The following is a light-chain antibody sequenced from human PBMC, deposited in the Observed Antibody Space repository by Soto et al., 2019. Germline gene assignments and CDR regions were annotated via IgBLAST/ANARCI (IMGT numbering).Light chain of an antibody. CDR1: SSNIGAGYA. V-gene: IGLV1-40*01. J-gene: IGLJ2*01. CDR3: QSFDSGLSVVV. CDR2: DNN. Sequence: QSVLTQPPSVSGAPRQRITISCTGSSSNIGAGYAVHWYQHLPGTAPKLLIFDNNNRPSGVPDRFSGSKSGTSASLAISGLQAEDEADYYCQSFDSGLSVVVFGGGTKLTVL.